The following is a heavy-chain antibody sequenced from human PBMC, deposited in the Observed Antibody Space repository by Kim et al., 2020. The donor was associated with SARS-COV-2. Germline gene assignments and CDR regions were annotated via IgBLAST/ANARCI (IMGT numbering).Heavy chain of an antibody. CDR1: GFTFDDYT. V-gene: IGHV3-43*01. D-gene: IGHD2-21*01. CDR3: ATNRGTGIPDY. J-gene: IGHJ4*02. CDR2: ISWDGGST. Sequence: GGSLRLSCAASGFTFDDYTMHWVRQAPGKGLEWVSLISWDGGSTYYADSVKGRFTISRDNSKNSLYLQMNSLRTEDTALYYCATNRGTGIPDYWGQGTLV.